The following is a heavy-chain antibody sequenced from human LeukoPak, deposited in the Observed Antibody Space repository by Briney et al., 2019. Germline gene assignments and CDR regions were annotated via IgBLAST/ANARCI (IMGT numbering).Heavy chain of an antibody. Sequence: PGGSLRLSCAASGFTFRSYAMSWVRQAPGKGLERFSAISGSGGSTYYADSVKGRFTISRDNSKNTLYLQMNSLRAEDTAVYYCAKDRGVATRAIFDYWGQGTLVTVSS. CDR1: GFTFRSYA. J-gene: IGHJ4*02. V-gene: IGHV3-23*01. CDR3: AKDRGVATRAIFDY. CDR2: ISGSGGST. D-gene: IGHD5-12*01.